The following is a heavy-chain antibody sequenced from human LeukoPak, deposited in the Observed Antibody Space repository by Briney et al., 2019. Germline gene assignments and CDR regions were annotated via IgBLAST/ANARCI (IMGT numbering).Heavy chain of an antibody. D-gene: IGHD3-22*01. Sequence: SETPSLTCTVSGGSISSIHYYWDWIRQPPGKGLEWVGSIFQSGSTYYNPSLRSRVTVSMDTTKNQFSLKLSSVTAADTAVYYCARVYYYDSSGYYEDYWGQGTLVTVSS. V-gene: IGHV4-39*01. CDR2: IFQSGST. J-gene: IGHJ4*02. CDR1: GGSISSIHYY. CDR3: ARVYYYDSSGYYEDY.